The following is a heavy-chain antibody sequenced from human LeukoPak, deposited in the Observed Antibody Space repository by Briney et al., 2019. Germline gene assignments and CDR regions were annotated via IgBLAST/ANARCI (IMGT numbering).Heavy chain of an antibody. V-gene: IGHV3-33*01. CDR2: IGNDGSKK. D-gene: IGHD6-13*01. CDR1: AVSFSNYG. Sequence: GGSLTLSCAASAVSFSNYGMHWVRQAPGKWKEWAALIGNDGSKKDYADSVKGRIVISRDNCKNSLYPQFDGLRAENTAVYYCARCTPIAAAVTADVLDFWGQGTLVTVSS. CDR3: ARCTPIAAAVTADVLDF. J-gene: IGHJ4*02.